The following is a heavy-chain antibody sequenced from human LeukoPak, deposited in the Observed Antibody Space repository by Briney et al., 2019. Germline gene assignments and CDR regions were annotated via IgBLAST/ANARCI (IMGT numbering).Heavy chain of an antibody. CDR3: ARSGPATGAYFDY. Sequence: GGSLRLSCAAFGFTFSSYGMHWVRQAPGKGLEWVAVIWYDGSNKYYADSVKGRFTISRDNSKNTLYLQMNSLRAEDTAVYYCARSGPATGAYFDYWGQGTLVTVSS. CDR2: IWYDGSNK. J-gene: IGHJ4*02. CDR1: GFTFSSYG. V-gene: IGHV3-33*01. D-gene: IGHD2-2*01.